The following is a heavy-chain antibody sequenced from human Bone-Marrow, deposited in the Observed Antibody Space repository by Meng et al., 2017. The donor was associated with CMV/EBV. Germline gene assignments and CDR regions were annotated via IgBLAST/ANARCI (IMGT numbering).Heavy chain of an antibody. CDR3: ARDRRFVDYYYYGMDV. CDR1: TFSTYT. V-gene: IGHV1-46*01. J-gene: IGHJ6*02. CDR2: INPSGGST. Sequence: TFSTYTISWVRQAPGQGLEWMGIINPSGGSTSYAQKFQGRVTMTRDTSTSTVYMELSSLRSEDTAVYYCARDRRFVDYYYYGMDVWGQGTTVTVSS. D-gene: IGHD5-24*01.